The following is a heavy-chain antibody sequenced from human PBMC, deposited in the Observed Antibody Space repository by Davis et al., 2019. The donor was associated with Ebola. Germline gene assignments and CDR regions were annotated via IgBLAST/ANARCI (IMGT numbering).Heavy chain of an antibody. CDR3: ARPLDYGDYGGLGY. CDR1: GYTFTSYG. D-gene: IGHD4-17*01. Sequence: ASVKVSCKASGYTFTSYGISWVRQAPGQGLEWMGWISAYNGNTNYAQKLQGRVTMTTDTSTSTAYMELRSLRSDDTAVYYCARPLDYGDYGGLGYWGQGTLVTVSS. V-gene: IGHV1-18*01. J-gene: IGHJ4*02. CDR2: ISAYNGNT.